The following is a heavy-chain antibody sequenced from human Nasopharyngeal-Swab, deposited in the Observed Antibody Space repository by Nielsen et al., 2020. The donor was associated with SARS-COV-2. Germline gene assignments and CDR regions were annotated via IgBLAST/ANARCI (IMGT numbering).Heavy chain of an antibody. J-gene: IGHJ4*02. Sequence: VRQMPGKGLEWMGRIDPSDSYTSYSPSFQGHVTISTDKSITTAYLQWSSLKASDTAVYYCARIVKTAQEYDYWGQGTLVTVSS. V-gene: IGHV5-10-1*01. D-gene: IGHD5-18*01. CDR3: ARIVKTAQEYDY. CDR2: IDPSDSYT.